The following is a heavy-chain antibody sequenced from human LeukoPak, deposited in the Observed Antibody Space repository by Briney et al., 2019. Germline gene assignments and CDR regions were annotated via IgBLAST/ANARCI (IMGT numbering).Heavy chain of an antibody. CDR1: GASMSIYY. D-gene: IGHD1-26*01. CDR3: AKGGSYYDGGY. V-gene: IGHV4-59*03. Sequence: PSETLSLTCTVSGASMSIYYWTWIRQVPGKGLEWIGNVYYSGSTRYNPSLMGRATISIDTSKNTFSLKVTSMTAADTAVYFCAKGGSYYDGGYWGQGTLVTVSS. CDR2: VYYSGST. J-gene: IGHJ4*02.